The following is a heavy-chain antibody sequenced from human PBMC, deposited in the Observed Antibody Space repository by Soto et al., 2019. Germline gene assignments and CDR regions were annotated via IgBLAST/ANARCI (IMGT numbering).Heavy chain of an antibody. Sequence: GESLKISCKGSEYSFTTYWINWVRQVPGKGLEWMGIIYPGDSETRYSPSFQGRVTISVDKSITTAYLQWSSLKASDTAMYYCARQRHGDALDVWGQGTMVTVSS. CDR3: ARQRHGDALDV. CDR2: IYPGDSET. V-gene: IGHV5-51*01. CDR1: EYSFTTYW. J-gene: IGHJ3*01.